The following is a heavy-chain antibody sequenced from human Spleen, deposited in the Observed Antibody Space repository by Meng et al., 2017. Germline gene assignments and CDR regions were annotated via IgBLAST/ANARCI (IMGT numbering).Heavy chain of an antibody. D-gene: IGHD3-22*01. CDR3: ARTDLYDSNGYYLYYFDF. V-gene: IGHV4-34*01. CDR2: INHSGST. CDR1: GGSFSDYY. Sequence: QVQLQYWGEGWLNPSETPSLTCVVSGGSFSDYYWSWIRQPPGKGLEWIGEINHSGSTNYNPSLESRATISVDTSQNNLSLKLSSVTAADTAVYYCARTDLYDSNGYYLYYFDFWGQGALVTVSS. J-gene: IGHJ4*02.